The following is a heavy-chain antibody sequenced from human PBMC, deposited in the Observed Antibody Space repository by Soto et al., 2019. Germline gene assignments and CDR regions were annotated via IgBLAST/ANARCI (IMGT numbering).Heavy chain of an antibody. CDR2: ISSSSSYI. V-gene: IGHV3-21*01. Sequence: GGSLRLSCAASGFTFSSYSMNWVRQAPGKGLEWVSSISSSSSYIYYADSVKGRFTISRDNAKNSLYLQMNSLRAEDTAVYYCAVQLWDNADPYDYWGQGTLVTVSS. D-gene: IGHD5-18*01. CDR3: AVQLWDNADPYDY. CDR1: GFTFSSYS. J-gene: IGHJ4*02.